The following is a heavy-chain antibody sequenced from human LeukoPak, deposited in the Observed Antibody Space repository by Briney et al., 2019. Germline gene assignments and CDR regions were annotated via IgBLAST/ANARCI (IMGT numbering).Heavy chain of an antibody. Sequence: GGSLRLSCAASGFTVSSNFVSWVRQAPGKGLEWVSIIYSGGSTSYADSVKGRFTISRDNSKNTLYLQMNSLRAEDTAVYYCASPSGSRGVFLAYWDQGTLVTVSS. CDR1: GFTVSSNF. D-gene: IGHD3-16*01. CDR2: IYSGGST. J-gene: IGHJ4*02. V-gene: IGHV3-53*01. CDR3: ASPSGSRGVFLAY.